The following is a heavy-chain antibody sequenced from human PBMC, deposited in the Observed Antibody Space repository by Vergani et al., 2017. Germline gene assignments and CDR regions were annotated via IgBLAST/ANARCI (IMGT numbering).Heavy chain of an antibody. J-gene: IGHJ3*02. D-gene: IGHD6-19*01. CDR1: GGTFSSYA. V-gene: IGHV1-69*01. CDR2: IIPIFGTA. CDR3: ARSPNRGSSGWQGDAFDN. Sequence: QVQLVQSGAEVKKPGSSVKVSCKASGGTFSSYAISWVRQAPGQGLEWMGGIIPIFGTAKDAQKFQGRVTITADESTSTDYMELSSLRSEDTAVYYWARSPNRGSSGWQGDAFDNWGQGTMVTVSS.